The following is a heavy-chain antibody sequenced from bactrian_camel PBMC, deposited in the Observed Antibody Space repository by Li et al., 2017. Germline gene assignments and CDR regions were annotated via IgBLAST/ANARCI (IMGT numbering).Heavy chain of an antibody. CDR1: GLTDTYC. CDR3: VRGPWTGENY. D-gene: IGHD1*01. Sequence: QVQLVESGGGSVQPGESLRLTCVASGLTDTYCMGWLRQAPGKEREGIATIDSDGDTAYAESMKGRFTISVDNAKLTLYLQMNSLKPEDAAVYYCVRGPWTGENYWGQGTQVTVS. J-gene: IGHJ4*01. V-gene: IGHV3S26*01. CDR2: IDSDGDT.